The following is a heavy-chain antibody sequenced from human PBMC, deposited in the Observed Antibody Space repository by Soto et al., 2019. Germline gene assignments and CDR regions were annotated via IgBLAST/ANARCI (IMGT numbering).Heavy chain of an antibody. CDR3: AKGKADFWSGYYAFDY. Sequence: PGGSLRLSCAASGFTFSSYAMSWVRQAPGKGLEWVSAISGSGGSTYYADSVKGRFTISRDNSKNTLYLQMNSLRAEDTAVYYCAKGKADFWSGYYAFDYWGQGTLVTVSS. J-gene: IGHJ4*02. V-gene: IGHV3-23*01. CDR2: ISGSGGST. D-gene: IGHD3-3*01. CDR1: GFTFSSYA.